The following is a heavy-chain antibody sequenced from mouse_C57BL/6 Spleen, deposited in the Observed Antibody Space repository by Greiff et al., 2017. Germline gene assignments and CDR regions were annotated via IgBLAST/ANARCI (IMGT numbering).Heavy chain of an antibody. CDR3: ARWMTTGYFDV. V-gene: IGHV1-69*01. J-gene: IGHJ1*03. D-gene: IGHD1-1*01. CDR2: IDPSDSYT. Sequence: VQLQQPGAELVMPGASVKLSCKASGYTFTSYWMHWVKQRPGQGLEWIGEIDPSDSYTNYNQKFKGKSTLTVDKSSSTAYMQLSSLTSEDSAVYYCARWMTTGYFDVWGTGTTVTVSS. CDR1: GYTFTSYW.